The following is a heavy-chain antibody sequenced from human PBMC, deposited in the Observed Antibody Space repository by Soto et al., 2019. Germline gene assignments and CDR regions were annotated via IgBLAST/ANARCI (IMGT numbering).Heavy chain of an antibody. J-gene: IGHJ4*02. CDR3: ASGWMAAFDN. D-gene: IGHD2-2*03. CDR2: IYYSGST. V-gene: IGHV4-59*11. Sequence: LSLTCNVTGDSIKTHYWSWIRQAPGKGLEWVGYIYYSGSTLYNPSLKRRVTISADTAKNQFSLRLTSLTAADTAVYYCASGWMAAFDNWGQGTLVTVSS. CDR1: GDSIKTHY.